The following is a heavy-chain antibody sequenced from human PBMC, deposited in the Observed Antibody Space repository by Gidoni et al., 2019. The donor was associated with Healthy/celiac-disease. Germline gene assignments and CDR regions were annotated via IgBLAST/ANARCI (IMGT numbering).Heavy chain of an antibody. CDR2: IKQDGSEK. CDR3: ARITVAGSFGDY. CDR1: GFTFSSYW. D-gene: IGHD6-19*01. Sequence: EVQLVESGGGLVQPGGSLSLSCAASGFTFSSYWMSWVRQAPGKGLEWVANIKQDGSEKHYVDSVKGRFTISRDNAKNSLYLQMNSLRAEDTAVYYCARITVAGSFGDYWGQGTLVTVSS. J-gene: IGHJ4*02. V-gene: IGHV3-7*01.